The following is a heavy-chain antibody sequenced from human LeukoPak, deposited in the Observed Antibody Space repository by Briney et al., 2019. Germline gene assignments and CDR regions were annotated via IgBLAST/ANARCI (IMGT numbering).Heavy chain of an antibody. CDR1: GGSFSGYY. V-gene: IGHV4-34*01. CDR3: ARGPEQLAFYYYYYGMDV. CDR2: INHSGST. D-gene: IGHD6-13*01. J-gene: IGHJ6*02. Sequence: PSETLSVTCAVYGGSFSGYYWSWIRQPPGKGLEWIGEINHSGSTNYNPSLKSRVTISVDTSKNQFSLKLSSVTAADTAVYYCARGPEQLAFYYYYYGMDVWGQGTTVTVSS.